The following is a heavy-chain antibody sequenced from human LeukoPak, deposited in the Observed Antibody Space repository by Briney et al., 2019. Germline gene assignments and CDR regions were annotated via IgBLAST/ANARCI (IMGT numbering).Heavy chain of an antibody. V-gene: IGHV4-30-4*01. Sequence: SQTLSLTCTVSGGSISSGDYYRSWIRQPPGKGLEWIGYIYYSGSTYCNPSLKSRVTISVDTSKNQFSLKLSSVTAEDTAVYYCARENIVATNCFDYWGQGTLVTVSS. CDR2: IYYSGST. CDR1: GGSISSGDYY. CDR3: ARENIVATNCFDY. J-gene: IGHJ4*02. D-gene: IGHD5-12*01.